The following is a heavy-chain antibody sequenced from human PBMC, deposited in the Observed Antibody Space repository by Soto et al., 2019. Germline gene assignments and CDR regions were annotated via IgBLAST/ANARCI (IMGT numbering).Heavy chain of an antibody. V-gene: IGHV1-58*02. J-gene: IGHJ3*02. D-gene: IGHD3-10*01. CDR1: GFTFTSSA. CDR3: AALWFGELDAFDI. Sequence: SVKVSCKASGFTFTSSAMQWVRQARGQRLEWIGWIVVGSGNTNYAQKFQERVTITRDMSTSTAYMELSSLRSEDTAVYYCAALWFGELDAFDIWGQGTMVTVSS. CDR2: IVVGSGNT.